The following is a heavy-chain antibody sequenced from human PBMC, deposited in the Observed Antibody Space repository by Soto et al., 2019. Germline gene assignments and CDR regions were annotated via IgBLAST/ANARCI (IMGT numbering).Heavy chain of an antibody. Sequence: PSETMSLTCAVSGDYVTGSSCYWSWEQQSPGKGLEWIGYIYYSGSTNYNPSLQSRVTISVDTSKNQFSLNLSSVTAADTAVYFCARRISSSSDHFDSWGQGTLVTVSS. CDR2: IYYSGST. CDR3: ARRISSSSDHFDS. J-gene: IGHJ4*02. D-gene: IGHD6-6*01. CDR1: GDYVTGSSCY. V-gene: IGHV4-61*01.